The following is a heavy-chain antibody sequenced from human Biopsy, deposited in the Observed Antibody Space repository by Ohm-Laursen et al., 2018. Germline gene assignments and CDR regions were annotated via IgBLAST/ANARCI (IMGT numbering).Heavy chain of an antibody. Sequence: EASVKVSCNASGFIFTSYGLSWVRQAPGQGLEWMGWISSSNDNTNYAQKFQGRVTMTADTSTSTAYMELRSLRSDDTAVYYCARDFFDSSGYFYYYNGVDLWGQGTTVTVSS. CDR1: GFIFTSYG. CDR3: ARDFFDSSGYFYYYNGVDL. V-gene: IGHV1-18*01. J-gene: IGHJ6*02. D-gene: IGHD3-22*01. CDR2: ISSSNDNT.